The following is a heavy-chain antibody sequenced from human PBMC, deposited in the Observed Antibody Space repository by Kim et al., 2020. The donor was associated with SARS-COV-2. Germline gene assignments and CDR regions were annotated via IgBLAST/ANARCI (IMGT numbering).Heavy chain of an antibody. Sequence: YGPGFTGRFVFSLDTSVSTAYLQISSLKAEDTAVYYCARAAYSSSSHFDYWGQGTLVTVSS. D-gene: IGHD6-6*01. V-gene: IGHV7-4-1*02. CDR3: ARAAYSSSSHFDY. J-gene: IGHJ4*02.